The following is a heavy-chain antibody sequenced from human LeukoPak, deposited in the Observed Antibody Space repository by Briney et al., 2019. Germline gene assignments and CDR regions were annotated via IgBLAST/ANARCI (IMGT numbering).Heavy chain of an antibody. CDR2: ISGSAGTT. CDR1: GFTFSSYA. Sequence: PGGSLRLSCAASGFTFSSYAMSWVRQTPGKGLEWVSIISGSAGTTYYADSVKGRFTISRDNSKNTLYLQMNNLRAEDTAVYYCARRDGDNDRGFEYWGQGTLVIVSS. J-gene: IGHJ4*02. V-gene: IGHV3-23*01. D-gene: IGHD4-23*01. CDR3: ARRDGDNDRGFEY.